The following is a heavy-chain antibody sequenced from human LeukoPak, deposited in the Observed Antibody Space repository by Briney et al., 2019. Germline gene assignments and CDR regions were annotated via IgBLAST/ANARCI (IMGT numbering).Heavy chain of an antibody. CDR1: GFTFSSYA. V-gene: IGHV3-30-3*01. Sequence: GGALKLSCAASGFTFSSYAMHWVRPAPGKGLEWVAVISYDGSNKYYADSVKGRFTISRDNSKNTLYLQMNSLRAEDTAVYYCARADTVTTNIFDYWGQGTLVTVSS. J-gene: IGHJ4*02. CDR3: ARADTVTTNIFDY. CDR2: ISYDGSNK. D-gene: IGHD4-17*01.